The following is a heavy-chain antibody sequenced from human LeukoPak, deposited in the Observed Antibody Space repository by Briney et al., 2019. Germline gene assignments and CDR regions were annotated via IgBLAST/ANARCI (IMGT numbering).Heavy chain of an antibody. CDR2: ISYDASNK. V-gene: IGHV3-30*18. Sequence: PGGSLRLSCAASGFTLRNYSMNWVRQAPGKGLAWVTIISYDASNKYYADSVKGRFTISRDNSKNTLYLQLDSLRPEDTAVYYCAKSRLVAVVAAYMDVWGKGTTVTVSS. D-gene: IGHD2-15*01. J-gene: IGHJ6*04. CDR3: AKSRLVAVVAAYMDV. CDR1: GFTLRNYS.